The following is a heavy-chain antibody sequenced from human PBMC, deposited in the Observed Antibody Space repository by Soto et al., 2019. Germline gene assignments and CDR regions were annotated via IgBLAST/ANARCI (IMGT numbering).Heavy chain of an antibody. V-gene: IGHV1-69*13. CDR3: ARDALTLGDSSGYYFTYFDY. J-gene: IGHJ4*02. CDR2: IIPNFGTA. D-gene: IGHD3-22*01. CDR1: GGTFSSYA. Sequence: SVKVSCKASGGTFSSYAISWVRQAPGQGLEWMGGIIPNFGTANYAQKFQGRVTITADESTSTAYMELSSLRSEDTAVYYCARDALTLGDSSGYYFTYFDYWGQGTLVTVSS.